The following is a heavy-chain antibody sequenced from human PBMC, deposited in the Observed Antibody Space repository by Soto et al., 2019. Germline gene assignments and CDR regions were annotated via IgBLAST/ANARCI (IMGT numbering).Heavy chain of an antibody. CDR2: ISSSGGST. CDR1: GFTFNSYD. Sequence: EVQLLESGGGLGQPGGSLRLSCVASGFTFNSYDMSWVRQSPGKGLEWVSCISSSGGSTYYEDSLKGRFTISRDNSKKILYLQMNSLRGEDTAVYYGVFGSYYDSSLDHNYWGHGNLVTVS. D-gene: IGHD3-22*01. CDR3: VFGSYYDSSLDHNY. J-gene: IGHJ4*01. V-gene: IGHV3-23*01.